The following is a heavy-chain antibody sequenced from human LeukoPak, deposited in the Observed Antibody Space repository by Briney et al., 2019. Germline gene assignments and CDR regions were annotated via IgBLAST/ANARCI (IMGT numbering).Heavy chain of an antibody. V-gene: IGHV3-21*01. CDR3: AGEAKVGSSLYFDY. J-gene: IGHJ4*02. CDR1: GFTFSSFS. D-gene: IGHD6-6*01. CDR2: ISSSSSNI. Sequence: GGSLRLSCAASGFTFSSFSINWVRQAPGKGLEWVSSISSSSSNIYYADSVRGRFTISRDNAKNSLYLQMDSLRVEDTALYYCAGEAKVGSSLYFDYWGQGTLVTVSS.